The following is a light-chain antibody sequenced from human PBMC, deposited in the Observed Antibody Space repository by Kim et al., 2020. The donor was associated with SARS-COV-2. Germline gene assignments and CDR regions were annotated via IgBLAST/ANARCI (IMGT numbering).Light chain of an antibody. J-gene: IGKJ1*01. CDR1: QAISSY. CDR3: QQYYDYPRT. CDR2: AAS. Sequence: AIQITQSPSSLSASIGDRLTITCRASQAISSYLAWYQQKSGKAPKLLIYAASTLQSGVPSRFSSSGSGTDFTLTISCLQSEDFATYYCQQYYDYPRTFGQGTKVDIK. V-gene: IGKV1-8*01.